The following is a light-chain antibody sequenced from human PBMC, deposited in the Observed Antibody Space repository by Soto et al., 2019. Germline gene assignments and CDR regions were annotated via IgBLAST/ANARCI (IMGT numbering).Light chain of an antibody. V-gene: IGKV3-11*01. J-gene: IGKJ1*01. Sequence: EIVLTQSPGTLSLSPGDRATLSCRASQRVSTSLAWYQQRPGQAPRLLISEASNRATGIPARFSGNGSGTDFTLTISSLEPEDFAVYYCQQSHNWPRTFGQGTKVDIK. CDR1: QRVSTS. CDR3: QQSHNWPRT. CDR2: EAS.